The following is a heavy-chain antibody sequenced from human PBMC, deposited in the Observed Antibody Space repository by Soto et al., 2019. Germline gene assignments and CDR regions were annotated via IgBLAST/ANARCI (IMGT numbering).Heavy chain of an antibody. CDR1: GGSITSYY. J-gene: IGHJ4*02. D-gene: IGHD6-19*01. V-gene: IGHV4-59*01. Sequence: TSETLSLTCSVSGGSITSYYWSWIRQSPGKGLEWIGYIHHSGSTNYNPSLKSRVTISIDTSKNQFSLKLSSVTAADTAFYYCARDAYSSGSYFFDYWGQGTLVTVSS. CDR3: ARDAYSSGSYFFDY. CDR2: IHHSGST.